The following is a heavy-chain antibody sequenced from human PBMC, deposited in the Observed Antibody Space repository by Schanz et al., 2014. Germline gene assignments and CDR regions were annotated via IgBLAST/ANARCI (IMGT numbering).Heavy chain of an antibody. Sequence: QVQLQESGPGLVKPSQTLSLTCTVSGGSVSSGGDYWSWIRQHPGKGLEWIGFISYSGSTYYNPSLKSRVPISVDAANTQFSLTLTSRAAADAAVYYCARDTTWRLDLWGRGTLVTVSS. V-gene: IGHV4-31*03. J-gene: IGHJ2*01. CDR3: ARDTTWRLDL. D-gene: IGHD1-1*01. CDR2: ISYSGST. CDR1: GGSVSSGGDY.